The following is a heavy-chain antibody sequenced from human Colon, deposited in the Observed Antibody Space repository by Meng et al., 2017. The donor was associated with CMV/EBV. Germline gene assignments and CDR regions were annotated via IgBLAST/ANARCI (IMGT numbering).Heavy chain of an antibody. V-gene: IGHV1-2*02. CDR3: VRESWYFDF. CDR1: GYTFTANH. CDR2: IYPQDGGT. Sequence: HVNLVQSGTEVKKPGASVKVSCKTSGYTFTANHLHWVRQAPGQGLEWMGWIYPQDGGTYFAQKFQDRVTLTRDTSITTAYMELSGLTSDDTAIYYCVRESWYFDFWGEGTLVTVSS. D-gene: IGHD6-13*01. J-gene: IGHJ4*02.